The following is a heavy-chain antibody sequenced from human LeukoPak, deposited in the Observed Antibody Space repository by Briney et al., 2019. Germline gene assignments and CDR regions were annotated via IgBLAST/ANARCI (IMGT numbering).Heavy chain of an antibody. CDR3: ARKNDFEI. V-gene: IGHV4-59*01. Sequence: SETLSLTCTVSGGSISSVHCNWVRQPPRKGLEWIGCIFYSGRTYYNPSLKSRVTISVDLTKGQFSLRLTSVTAADTAVYYCARKNDFEIWGQGTLVTVSS. D-gene: IGHD2/OR15-2a*01. J-gene: IGHJ3*02. CDR2: IFYSGRT. CDR1: GGSISSVH.